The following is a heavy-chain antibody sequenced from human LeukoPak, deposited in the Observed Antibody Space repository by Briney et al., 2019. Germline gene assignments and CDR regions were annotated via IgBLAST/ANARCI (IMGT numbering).Heavy chain of an antibody. CDR1: GGSFSGYY. CDR3: ARGRSFGVVKKHYYGMDV. V-gene: IGHV4-34*01. Sequence: SETLSLTCAVYGGSFSGYYWSWVRQPPGKGLEWIGEINHSGSTNYNPSLKSRVTISVDTSKNQFSLKLSSVTAADTAVYYCARGRSFGVVKKHYYGMDVWGQGTTVTVSS. CDR2: INHSGST. D-gene: IGHD3-3*01. J-gene: IGHJ6*02.